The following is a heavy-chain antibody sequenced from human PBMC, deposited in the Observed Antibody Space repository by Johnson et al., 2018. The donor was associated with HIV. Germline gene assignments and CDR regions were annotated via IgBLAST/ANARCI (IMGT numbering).Heavy chain of an antibody. J-gene: IGHJ3*02. V-gene: IGHV3-20*04. CDR2: INWNGGST. Sequence: VQLVESGGGVVRPGGSLRLSCAASGFKFDDYGMSWVRQGPGKGLEWVSSINWNGGSTGYADSVKGRFTISRDNAKNSLYLQMNSLRAEDTALYYCARARGEGAARTDAFDIWGQGTMVSVSS. CDR1: GFKFDDYG. CDR3: ARARGEGAARTDAFDI. D-gene: IGHD6-6*01.